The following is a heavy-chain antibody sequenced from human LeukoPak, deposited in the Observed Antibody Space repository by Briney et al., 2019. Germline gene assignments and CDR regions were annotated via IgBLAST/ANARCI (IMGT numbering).Heavy chain of an antibody. J-gene: IGHJ3*02. D-gene: IGHD5-24*01. Sequence: ASVKVSCKASGYTFTNSYIHWVRQAPGQVLEWMGLINPDGGNTNYAQNFQGRVTLTRDTSTSTAYMELSSLRSEDTAIYYCARIRDGYNDAYDIWGQGTVVTVPS. V-gene: IGHV1-46*01. CDR1: GYTFTNSY. CDR2: INPDGGNT. CDR3: ARIRDGYNDAYDI.